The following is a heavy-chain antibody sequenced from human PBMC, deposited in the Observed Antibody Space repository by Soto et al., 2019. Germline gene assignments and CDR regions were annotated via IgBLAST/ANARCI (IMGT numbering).Heavy chain of an antibody. D-gene: IGHD6-6*01. CDR1: GFTFSSYW. CDR2: IKQDGSEK. V-gene: IGHV3-7*01. J-gene: IGHJ6*02. CDR3: ARVAGYKGRYSSSRCMDV. Sequence: GSLRLSCAASGFTFSSYWMGWVRQAPGKGLEWVANIKQDGSEKYYVDSVKGRFTISRDNAKNSLYLQMNSLRAEDTAVYYCARVAGYKGRYSSSRCMDVWGQGTTVTVSS.